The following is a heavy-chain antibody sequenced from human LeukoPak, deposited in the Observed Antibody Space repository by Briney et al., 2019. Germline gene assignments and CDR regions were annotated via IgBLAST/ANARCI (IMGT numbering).Heavy chain of an antibody. J-gene: IGHJ6*02. CDR2: IWYDGSNK. CDR1: GFTFSSYG. D-gene: IGHD5-12*01. CDR3: ARDLGYSGYDFPYYYYGMDV. Sequence: GGSLRLSCAASGFTFSSYGMHWVRQAPGKGLERVAVIWYDGSNKYYADSVKGRFTISRDNSKNTLYLQMNSLRAEDTAVYYCARDLGYSGYDFPYYYYGMDVWGQGTTVTVSS. V-gene: IGHV3-33*01.